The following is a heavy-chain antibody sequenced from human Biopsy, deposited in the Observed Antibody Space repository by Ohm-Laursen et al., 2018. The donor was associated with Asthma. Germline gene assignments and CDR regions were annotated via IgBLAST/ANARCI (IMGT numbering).Heavy chain of an antibody. Sequence: TLSLTCTVSGGSMSSSSYYWGWIRQPPGKGLEWMGSISYTGSAYHNPSLKSRVTISVDTSKNHFSLKLSSVTAAVTAVYYCARHWDWGSFFDYWGQGTPVTVSS. CDR1: GGSMSSSSYY. D-gene: IGHD7-27*01. CDR2: ISYTGSA. CDR3: ARHWDWGSFFDY. J-gene: IGHJ4*02. V-gene: IGHV4-39*01.